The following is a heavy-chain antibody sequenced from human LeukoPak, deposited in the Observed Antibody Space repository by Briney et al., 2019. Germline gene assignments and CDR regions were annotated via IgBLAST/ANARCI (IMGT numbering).Heavy chain of an antibody. CDR1: GYTFTSYG. V-gene: IGHV1-18*01. CDR3: ARDILTGYYSDPFDY. CDR2: ISAYNGNT. J-gene: IGHJ4*02. Sequence: ASVKVSCKASGYTFTSYGISWVRQAPGQGLEWMGWISAYNGNTNYAQKLQGRVTMTTDTSTSTAYMELRSLRSDDTAVYYCARDILTGYYSDPFDYWGQGTLVTVSS. D-gene: IGHD3-9*01.